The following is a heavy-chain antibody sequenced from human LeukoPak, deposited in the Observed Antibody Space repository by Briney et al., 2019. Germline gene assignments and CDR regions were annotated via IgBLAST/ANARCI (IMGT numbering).Heavy chain of an antibody. CDR3: ANTVTSSIFFDF. Sequence: PGGSLRLSCAASGFTFSSYAMSWVRQAPGKGLEWVSAISGSGGSTYYADSVKGRFTISRDNSKNTLYLQMNSLRVEDTAIYYCANTVTSSIFFDFWGQGTLVTVSS. CDR2: ISGSGGST. D-gene: IGHD4-17*01. V-gene: IGHV3-23*01. CDR1: GFTFSSYA. J-gene: IGHJ4*02.